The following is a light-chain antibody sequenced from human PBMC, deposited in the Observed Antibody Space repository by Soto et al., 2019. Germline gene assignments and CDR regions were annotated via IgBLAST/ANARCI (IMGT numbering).Light chain of an antibody. CDR2: GAS. CDR3: QQYGSS. V-gene: IGKV3-20*01. Sequence: EIVLTQSPGPPSLSPGERATPSCRASQSVSSSYLAWYQQKPGQAPRLLIYGASSRATGIPDRFSGSGSGTDFTLTISRLEPEDFAVYYCQQYGSSVGGGTKGDIK. J-gene: IGKJ4*01. CDR1: QSVSSSY.